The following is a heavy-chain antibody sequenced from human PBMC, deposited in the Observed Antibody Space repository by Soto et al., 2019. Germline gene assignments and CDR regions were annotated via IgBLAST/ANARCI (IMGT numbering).Heavy chain of an antibody. CDR3: AKDQPHCGGDCYPSLRYYYYGMDV. J-gene: IGHJ6*02. CDR1: GFTFSSYG. CDR2: ISYDGSNK. V-gene: IGHV3-30*18. Sequence: PGGSLRLSCAASGFTFSSYGMHWVRQAPGKGLEWVAVISYDGSNKYYADSVKGRFTISRDNSKNTLYLQMNSLRAEDTAVYYCAKDQPHCGGDCYPSLRYYYYGMDVWGQGTTVTVSS. D-gene: IGHD2-21*02.